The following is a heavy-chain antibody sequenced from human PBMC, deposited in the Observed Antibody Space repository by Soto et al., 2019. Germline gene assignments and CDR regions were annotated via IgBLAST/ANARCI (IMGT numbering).Heavy chain of an antibody. D-gene: IGHD4-17*01. CDR2: LSADNSKT. Sequence: QIRVVQSATEMRKPGASVRLSCKAPLYTLGNYAIIWVRQAPGQGLEWLGWLSADNSKTTSAHSVQGRVSLTTDTSRTTAFLELRSLTSDDTAIYYCALASFGDYHFVYGLDVWGQGTTVGVSS. V-gene: IGHV1-18*01. J-gene: IGHJ6*02. CDR1: LYTLGNYA. CDR3: ALASFGDYHFVYGLDV.